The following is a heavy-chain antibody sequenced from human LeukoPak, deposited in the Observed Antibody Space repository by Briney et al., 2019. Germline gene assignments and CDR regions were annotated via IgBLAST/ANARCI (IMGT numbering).Heavy chain of an antibody. J-gene: IGHJ4*02. D-gene: IGHD3-3*01. CDR1: GGSISSYY. V-gene: IGHV4-59*01. CDR2: IYYSGST. Sequence: SETQSLTCTVSGGSISSYYWSWIRQPPGKGLEWIGYIYYSGSTNYNPSLKSRVTISVDTSKNQFSLKLSSVTAADTAVYYCAGYDFWSGYAYFDYWGQGTLVTVSS. CDR3: AGYDFWSGYAYFDY.